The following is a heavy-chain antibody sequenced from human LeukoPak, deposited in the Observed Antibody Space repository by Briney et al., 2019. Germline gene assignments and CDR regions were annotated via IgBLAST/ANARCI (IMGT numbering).Heavy chain of an antibody. V-gene: IGHV3-74*03. Sequence: PSGGSLRLSCAASGFTFSNYFMHWVRQAPGKGLVWVSRINSDGTNTMYADSVKGRFTISRDNAKNTLYLQMNSLRDEDTAVYYCARRVDATRWFDPWGQGTLVTVSS. CDR3: ARRVDATRWFDP. J-gene: IGHJ5*02. CDR1: GFTFSNYF. D-gene: IGHD2-15*01. CDR2: INSDGTNT.